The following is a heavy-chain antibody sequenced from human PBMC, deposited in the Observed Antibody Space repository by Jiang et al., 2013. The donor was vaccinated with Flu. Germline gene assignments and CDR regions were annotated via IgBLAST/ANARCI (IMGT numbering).Heavy chain of an antibody. V-gene: IGHV4-61*02. CDR2: VYLTGST. J-gene: IGHJ3*01. CDR1: GASIDFGTKY. Sequence: GLVKPSQTLSLTCTVSGASIDFGTKYWTWIRQPAGKGLEYIGRVYLTGSTNYHPSLESRVTISVDMSKNQFSLKLSSVTVADTGVYYCARESTGSDTRGAFDLWGQGTMVTVSS. D-gene: IGHD2-2*01. CDR3: ARESTGSDTRGAFDL.